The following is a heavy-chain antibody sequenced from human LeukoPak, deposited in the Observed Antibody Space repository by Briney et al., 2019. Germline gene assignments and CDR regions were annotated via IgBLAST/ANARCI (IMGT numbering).Heavy chain of an antibody. V-gene: IGHV3-15*01. CDR2: IKSKTDGGTT. J-gene: IGHJ4*02. Sequence: GALRLSCAASGFTFSSYAMSWVRQAPGKGLEWVGRIKSKTDGGTTDYAAPVKGRFTISRDDSKNTLYLQMNSLKTEDTAVYYCTTPVYYYGSGSPDYWGQGTLVTVSS. D-gene: IGHD3-10*01. CDR3: TTPVYYYGSGSPDY. CDR1: GFTFSSYA.